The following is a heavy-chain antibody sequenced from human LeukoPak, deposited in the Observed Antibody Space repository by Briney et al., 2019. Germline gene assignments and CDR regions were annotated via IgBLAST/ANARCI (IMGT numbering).Heavy chain of an antibody. CDR1: GGSISSSSYY. CDR3: ARHKDVYGGNSVQFDY. J-gene: IGHJ4*02. D-gene: IGHD4-23*01. V-gene: IGHV4-39*01. CDR2: IYYSGST. Sequence: PSETLSLTCTVSGGSISSSSYYWGWIRQPPGKGLEWIGSIYYSGSTYYNPSLKSRVTISVDTSKNQFSLKLSSVTAADTAVYYCARHKDVYGGNSVQFDYWGQGTLVTVSS.